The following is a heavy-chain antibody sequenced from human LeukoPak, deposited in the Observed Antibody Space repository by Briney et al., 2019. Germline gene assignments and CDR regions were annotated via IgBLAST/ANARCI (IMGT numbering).Heavy chain of an antibody. D-gene: IGHD2-15*01. CDR1: GGSISSYY. CDR2: IYYSGNT. Sequence: SETLSLTCTVSGGSISSYYWGWIRQTPGTGLEWIGYIYYSGNTNYNPSLKSRVTISVDTSKNQFSLKLSSVTAADTAVYYCATRSTGVAATFDSWGQGALVTVSS. CDR3: ATRSTGVAATFDS. J-gene: IGHJ4*02. V-gene: IGHV4-59*01.